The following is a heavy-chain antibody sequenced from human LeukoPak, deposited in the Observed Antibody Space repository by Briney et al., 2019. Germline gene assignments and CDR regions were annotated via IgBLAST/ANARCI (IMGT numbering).Heavy chain of an antibody. CDR1: GGSISSSSYY. CDR2: IYYSGST. D-gene: IGHD3-22*01. V-gene: IGHV4-39*01. J-gene: IGHJ6*03. Sequence: SETLSLTCTVSGGSISSSSYYWGWIRQPPGKGLEWIGSIYYSGSTYYNPSLKSRVTISVDTSKNQFSLKLSSVTAADTAVYYCARRPTYYYDSSYYMDVWGNGTTVTVSS. CDR3: ARRPTYYYDSSYYMDV.